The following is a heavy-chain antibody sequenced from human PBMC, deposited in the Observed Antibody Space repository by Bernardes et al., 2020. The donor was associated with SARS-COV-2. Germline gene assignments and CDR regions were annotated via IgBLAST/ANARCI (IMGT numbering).Heavy chain of an antibody. D-gene: IGHD1-26*01. J-gene: IGHJ5*02. Sequence: GSLRLSCIDSGFSFSTYAMGWVRQAPGKGLDWVSSISANGRNTYYADSVKDRFAVSRDNSRNTLFLQMNSLRADDTAVYYCARDVRGSGNYGWFAPWGQGTLVTVSS. CDR1: GFSFSTYA. CDR2: ISANGRNT. CDR3: ARDVRGSGNYGWFAP. V-gene: IGHV3-23*01.